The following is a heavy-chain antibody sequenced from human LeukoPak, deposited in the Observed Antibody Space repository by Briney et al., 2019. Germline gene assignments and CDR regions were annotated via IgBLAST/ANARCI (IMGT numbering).Heavy chain of an antibody. V-gene: IGHV3-21*01. CDR2: ISSSSSYI. CDR3: ARDPRIVAVAGTNYYYYYGMDV. J-gene: IGHJ6*02. Sequence: GGSLRLSCAASGFTFSSYSMNWVRQAPGKGLEWVSSISSSSSYIYHADSVKGRFTISRDNAKNSLYLQMNSLRAEDTAVYYCARDPRIVAVAGTNYYYYYGMDVWGQGTTVTVSS. D-gene: IGHD6-19*01. CDR1: GFTFSSYS.